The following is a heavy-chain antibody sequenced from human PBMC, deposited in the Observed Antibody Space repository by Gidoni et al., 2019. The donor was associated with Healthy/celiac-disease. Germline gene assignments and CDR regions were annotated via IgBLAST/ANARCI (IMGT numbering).Heavy chain of an antibody. V-gene: IGHV1-2*04. D-gene: IGHD6-19*01. Sequence: QVQLVQSGAEVKKPGDSVKVSCKASGYPFTGYYMHWVRQAPGQGLEWMGWITPNSGGTNYAQKFQGWVTMTRDTSISTAYMELSRLRSDDTAVYYCARDLRAVAGTGFDYWGQGTLVTVSS. CDR3: ARDLRAVAGTGFDY. CDR1: GYPFTGYY. CDR2: ITPNSGGT. J-gene: IGHJ4*02.